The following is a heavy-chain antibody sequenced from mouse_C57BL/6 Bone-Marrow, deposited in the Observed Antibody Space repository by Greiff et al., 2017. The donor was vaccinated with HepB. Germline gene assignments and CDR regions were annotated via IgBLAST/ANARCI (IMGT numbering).Heavy chain of an antibody. CDR2: ISSGGDYI. V-gene: IGHV5-9-1*02. D-gene: IGHD1-1*01. CDR3: TREGYYCSTSYFDY. CDR1: GFTFSSYA. J-gene: IGHJ2*01. Sequence: EVQLVESGEGLVKPGGSLKLSCAASGFTFSSYAMSWVRQTPEKRLEWVAYISSGGDYIYYADTVKGRFTISRDNARNTLYLQMSSLKSEDTAMYYCTREGYYCSTSYFDYWGQGTTLTVSS.